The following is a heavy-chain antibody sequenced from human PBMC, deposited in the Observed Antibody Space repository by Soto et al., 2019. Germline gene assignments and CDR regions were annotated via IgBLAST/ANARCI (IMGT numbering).Heavy chain of an antibody. D-gene: IGHD1-26*01. V-gene: IGHV4-31*03. CDR2: IYYSGTT. CDR1: GGTITTGGRF. CDR3: ARVVSGSYLDY. J-gene: IGHJ4*02. Sequence: QVQLQESGPGLVKASQTLSLTCTVSGGTITTGGRFWSWIRQYPGKGLEWIGYIYYSGTTHYNPSLKSRVTISIDTSKNQFSLNLSSVSAADTAVYYCARVVSGSYLDYWGQGTLVTVSS.